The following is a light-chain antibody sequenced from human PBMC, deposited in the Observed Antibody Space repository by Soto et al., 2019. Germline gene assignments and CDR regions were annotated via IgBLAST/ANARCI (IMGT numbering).Light chain of an antibody. CDR3: QQGDSFPFT. CDR2: AAS. J-gene: IGKJ4*01. Sequence: DIQMTQSPSSVSASVGDTVTMTCRASQGISSWVAWYQQKPGKAPKLLISAASSFQSGVPTRFSGSGSGTDFTLIISGLQPEDFATYLCQQGDSFPFTFGGGTKVQIK. V-gene: IGKV1-12*01. CDR1: QGISSW.